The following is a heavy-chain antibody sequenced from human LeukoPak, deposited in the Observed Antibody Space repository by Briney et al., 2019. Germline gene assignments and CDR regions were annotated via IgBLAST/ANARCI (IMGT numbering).Heavy chain of an antibody. CDR1: GFTFSSYS. V-gene: IGHV3-21*01. CDR3: ARDPDGSGSYYALYGMDV. J-gene: IGHJ6*02. D-gene: IGHD3-10*01. CDR2: ISSSSSYI. Sequence: TGGSLRLSCAASGFTFSSYSMNWVRQAPGKGLEWVSSISSSSSYIYYADSVKGRFTISRDNDKNSLYLQMNSLRAEDTAVYYCARDPDGSGSYYALYGMDVWGQGTTVTVSS.